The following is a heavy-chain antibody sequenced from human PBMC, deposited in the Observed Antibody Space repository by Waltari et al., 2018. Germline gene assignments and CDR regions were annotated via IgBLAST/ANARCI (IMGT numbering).Heavy chain of an antibody. CDR2: MNPNSGNT. J-gene: IGHJ5*02. V-gene: IGHV1-8*01. D-gene: IGHD3-3*01. Sequence: QVQLVQSGAEVKKPGASVKVSCKASGYTFTSYDINWVRQAPGQGLEWMGWMNPNSGNTGYEQKFQGRVTMTRNTSISTAYTELSSLRSEDTAVYYCASRITIFGVVASAFDPWGQGTLVTVSS. CDR3: ASRITIFGVVASAFDP. CDR1: GYTFTSYD.